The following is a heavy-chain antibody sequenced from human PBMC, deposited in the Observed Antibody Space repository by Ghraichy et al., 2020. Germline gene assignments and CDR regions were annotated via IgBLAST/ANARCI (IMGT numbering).Heavy chain of an antibody. CDR2: IYYSGST. J-gene: IGHJ5*02. CDR1: GGSISSSSYF. V-gene: IGHV4-39*07. Sequence: SETLSLTCTVSGGSISSSSYFWGWIRRPPGKGLEWIGSIYYSGSTYYNPSLKSRVTISVDTSKNQFSLKLTSVTAADTAVYYCARDRQQQLFINWFDPWGQGTLVTVSS. D-gene: IGHD6-13*01. CDR3: ARDRQQQLFINWFDP.